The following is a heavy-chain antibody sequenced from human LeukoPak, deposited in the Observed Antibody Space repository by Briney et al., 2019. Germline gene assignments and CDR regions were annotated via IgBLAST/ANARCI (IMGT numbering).Heavy chain of an antibody. CDR3: ARGLKNSGSYYTPYYYYGMDV. CDR2: INHSGST. CDR1: GGSFSGYY. Sequence: SETLSLTCAVYGGSFSGYYWSWIRQPPGKGLEWIGEINHSGSTNYNPSLESRVTISVDTSKNQFSLKLSSVTAADTAVYYCARGLKNSGSYYTPYYYYGMDVWGQGTTVTVSS. V-gene: IGHV4-34*01. J-gene: IGHJ6*02. D-gene: IGHD3-10*01.